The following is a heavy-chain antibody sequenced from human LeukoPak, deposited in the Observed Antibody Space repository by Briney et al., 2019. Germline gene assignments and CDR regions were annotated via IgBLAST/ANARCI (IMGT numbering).Heavy chain of an antibody. Sequence: ASVKVSCKASGYTFTSYGISWVRQAPGQGLEWMGWISAYNGNTNYAQKLQGRVTMTTDTSTSTAYMELRSLRSDDTAVYYCARDADIVVVPAANFDYWGQGTLVTVSS. CDR3: ARDADIVVVPAANFDY. J-gene: IGHJ4*02. CDR2: ISAYNGNT. CDR1: GYTFTSYG. D-gene: IGHD2-2*01. V-gene: IGHV1-18*01.